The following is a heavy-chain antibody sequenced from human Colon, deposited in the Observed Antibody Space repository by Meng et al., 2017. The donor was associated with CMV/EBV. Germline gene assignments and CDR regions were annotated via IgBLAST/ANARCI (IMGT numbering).Heavy chain of an antibody. V-gene: IGHV3-20*04. Sequence: GESLKISCAGAGFSFIDFELAWVRQRPGKGLEWVAGINWDGGSTVYVDSVKGRFAISRDNAKNSLYLQMNSLRAEDTAVYYCAREGGPDPYYYYGMDVWGQGTTVTVSS. CDR3: AREGGPDPYYYYGMDV. J-gene: IGHJ6*02. D-gene: IGHD2-15*01. CDR2: INWDGGST. CDR1: GFSFIDFE.